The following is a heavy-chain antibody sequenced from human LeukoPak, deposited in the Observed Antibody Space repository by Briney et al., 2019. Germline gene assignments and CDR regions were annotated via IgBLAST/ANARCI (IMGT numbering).Heavy chain of an antibody. CDR2: MNPNSGNT. CDR3: ARAPRSGYRVVGEWWDSRRYYYYYMDV. V-gene: IGHV1-8*02. D-gene: IGHD2-15*01. CDR1: GYTFTDYY. J-gene: IGHJ6*03. Sequence: ASVKVSCKASGYTFTDYYMHWVRQATGQGLEWMGWMNPNSGNTGYAQKFQGRVTMTRNTSISTAYMELSSLRSEDTAVYYCARAPRSGYRVVGEWWDSRRYYYYYMDVWGKGTTVTISS.